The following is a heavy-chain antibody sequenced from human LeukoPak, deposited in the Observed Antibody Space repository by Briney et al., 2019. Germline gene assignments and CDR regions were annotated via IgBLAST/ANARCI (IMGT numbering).Heavy chain of an antibody. CDR3: ARARCSSTSCPFDS. D-gene: IGHD2-2*01. Sequence: GGSLRLSCAASGFTFSNYAIHWVRQAPGKGLEGVAVISRDGSDKYYADSVRGRFTISRDNSKNTLYLQMNSLRAEDTAVYYCARARCSSTSCPFDSWGQGTLVTVSS. CDR2: ISRDGSDK. J-gene: IGHJ4*02. CDR1: GFTFSNYA. V-gene: IGHV3-30*04.